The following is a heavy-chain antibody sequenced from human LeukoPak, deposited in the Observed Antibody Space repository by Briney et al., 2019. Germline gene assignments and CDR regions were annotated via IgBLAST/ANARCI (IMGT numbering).Heavy chain of an antibody. Sequence: PGGSLRLSCAASGFTFSGYWMHWVRQAPGKGLVWVSCITNDGSSTTYADSVKGRFTISRDNAKNTVDLQMNSLRAEDTAVYYCARGGWGTAIDYLGQGTLVTVSS. CDR3: ARGGWGTAIDY. CDR2: ITNDGSST. D-gene: IGHD1-7*01. J-gene: IGHJ4*02. V-gene: IGHV3-74*01. CDR1: GFTFSGYW.